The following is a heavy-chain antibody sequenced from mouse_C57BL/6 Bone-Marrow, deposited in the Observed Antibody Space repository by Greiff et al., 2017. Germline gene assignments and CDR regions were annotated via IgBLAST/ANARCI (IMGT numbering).Heavy chain of an antibody. CDR1: GFTFSDYG. CDR2: ISSGSSTI. Sequence: DVMLVESGGGLVKPGGSLKLSCAASGFTFSDYGMHWVRQTPEKGLEWVAYISSGSSTIYYADTVKGRFTISRDHAKNTLFLQMTSLRSEDTAMYYCARAYGSSPYYFDDWGQGTTLTVSS. J-gene: IGHJ2*01. CDR3: ARAYGSSPYYFDD. D-gene: IGHD1-1*01. V-gene: IGHV5-17*01.